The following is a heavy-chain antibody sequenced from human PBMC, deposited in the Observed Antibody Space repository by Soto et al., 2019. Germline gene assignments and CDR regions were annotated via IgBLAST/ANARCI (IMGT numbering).Heavy chain of an antibody. Sequence: GGSLRLSCAASGFTFSSYWMSWVRHAPGKGLEWVANIKQDGSEKYYVDSVKGRFTISRDNAKNSLYLQMNSLRAEDTAVYYCASSRLSSSWYGGAFDIWGQGTMVTVSS. CDR3: ASSRLSSSWYGGAFDI. CDR1: GFTFSSYW. J-gene: IGHJ3*02. CDR2: IKQDGSEK. V-gene: IGHV3-7*01. D-gene: IGHD6-13*01.